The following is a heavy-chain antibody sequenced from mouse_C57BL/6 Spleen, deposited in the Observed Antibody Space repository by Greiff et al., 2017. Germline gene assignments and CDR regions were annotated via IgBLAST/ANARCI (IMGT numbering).Heavy chain of an antibody. CDR2: ISYDGSN. J-gene: IGHJ1*03. Sequence: VQLQQSGPGLVKPSQSLSLTCSVTGYSITSGYYWNWIRQFPGNKLEWMGYISYDGSNNYNPSLKKRISITRDTSKNQFFLKLNSVTTEDTATYYCARVHYDYDRYFDVWGTGTTVTVSS. CDR1: GYSITSGYY. V-gene: IGHV3-6*01. D-gene: IGHD2-4*01. CDR3: ARVHYDYDRYFDV.